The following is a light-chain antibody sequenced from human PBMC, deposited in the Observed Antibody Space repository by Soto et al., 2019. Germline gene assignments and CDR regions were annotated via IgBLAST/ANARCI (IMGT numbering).Light chain of an antibody. CDR2: DVS. CDR1: SSDVAAYNY. V-gene: IGLV2-11*01. Sequence: QSALTQPRSVSGSPGQSVTISCTGTSSDVAAYNYVSWYQHHPGKAPKLLICDVSRRPSGVPDRFSGSKSGNTASLTISGLQAEDEADYYCCSYAGSYTYVVFGGGTKVTVL. CDR3: CSYAGSYTYVV. J-gene: IGLJ2*01.